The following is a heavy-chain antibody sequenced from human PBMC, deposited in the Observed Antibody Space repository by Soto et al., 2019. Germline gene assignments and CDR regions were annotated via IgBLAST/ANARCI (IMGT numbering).Heavy chain of an antibody. D-gene: IGHD4-17*01. V-gene: IGHV3-9*02. CDR1: GFIADDYA. J-gene: IGHJ4*02. CDR2: ISWNSATI. CDR3: AKDMKWGGMTTIHYFDS. Sequence: EVQLVEAGGGLVQPGRSLRLSCVASGFIADDYAMHWVRQAPGKGLEWVSGISWNSATINYADSVKGRFTISRDNAKNSLFLQMYSLRPEDTAFYYCAKDMKWGGMTTIHYFDSWGQGTLVTVSS.